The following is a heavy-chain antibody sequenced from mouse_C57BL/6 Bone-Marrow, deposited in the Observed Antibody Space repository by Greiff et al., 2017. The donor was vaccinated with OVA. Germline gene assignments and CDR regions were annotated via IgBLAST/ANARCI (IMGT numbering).Heavy chain of an antibody. CDR2: IDPETGGT. CDR1: GYTFTDYE. Sequence: QVQLKESGAELVRPGASVTLSCKASGYTFTDYEMHWVKQTPVHGLEWIGAIDPETGGTAYNQKFKGKAILTADKSSSTAYMELRSLTSEDSAVYYCTRHYSKKDSFDYWGQGTTLTVSS. J-gene: IGHJ2*01. V-gene: IGHV1-15*01. D-gene: IGHD2-5*01. CDR3: TRHYSKKDSFDY.